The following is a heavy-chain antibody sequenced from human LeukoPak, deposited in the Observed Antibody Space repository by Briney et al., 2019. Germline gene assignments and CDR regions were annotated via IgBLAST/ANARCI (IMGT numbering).Heavy chain of an antibody. CDR3: ARAVYSSSWYEGDFDY. J-gene: IGHJ4*02. Sequence: SETLSLTCTVSGASISSYYWSWIRQPPGKGLEWIGYIYYSGSTNYNPSLKSRVTISVDTSKNQFSLKLSSVTAADTAVYYCARAVYSSSWYEGDFDYWGQGTLVTVSS. D-gene: IGHD6-13*01. CDR1: GASISSYY. V-gene: IGHV4-59*01. CDR2: IYYSGST.